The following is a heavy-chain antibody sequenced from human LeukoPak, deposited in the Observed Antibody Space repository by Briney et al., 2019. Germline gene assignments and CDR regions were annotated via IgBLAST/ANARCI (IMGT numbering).Heavy chain of an antibody. V-gene: IGHV3-23*01. CDR3: AKDREPDSGWNFDY. CDR2: ILANGNT. CDR1: GFTFTTYA. J-gene: IGHJ4*02. Sequence: GGSLRLSCAPSGFTFTTYAMNWVRQAPGKGLEWVSAILANGNTYYADSVKGRFTISRDTSKNTLYLQMNSLRAEDTAIYYCAKDREPDSGWNFDYWGQGTLVSVSS. D-gene: IGHD6-19*01.